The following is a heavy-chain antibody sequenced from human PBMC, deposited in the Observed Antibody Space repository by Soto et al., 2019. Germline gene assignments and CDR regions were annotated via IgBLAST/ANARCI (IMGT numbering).Heavy chain of an antibody. CDR2: IYSSGST. J-gene: IGHJ4*02. D-gene: IGHD2-8*01. Sequence: SETLSLSCTVSGGSISNYYGNWIRQSPGKGLEWIGYIYSSGSTHYNPSLQNRVTISIDTSKNQVSLKVNSVTAADTAVYYCARDHPNRYGVNYFAYWAQGTPVTVS. CDR3: ARDHPNRYGVNYFAY. CDR1: GGSISNYY. V-gene: IGHV4-59*01.